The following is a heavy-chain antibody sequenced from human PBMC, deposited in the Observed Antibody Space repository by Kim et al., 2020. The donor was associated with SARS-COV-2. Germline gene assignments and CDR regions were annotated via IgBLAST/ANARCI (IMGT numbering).Heavy chain of an antibody. CDR1: GGTFSSYA. V-gene: IGHV1-69*04. Sequence: SVKVSCKASGGTFSSYAISWVRQAPGQGLEWMGRIIPILGIANYAQKFQGRVTITADKSTSTAYMELSSLRSEDTAVYYCARDGNDYGDYVFYYYYGMDVWGQGTTVTVSS. CDR3: ARDGNDYGDYVFYYYYGMDV. D-gene: IGHD4-17*01. J-gene: IGHJ6*02. CDR2: IIPILGIA.